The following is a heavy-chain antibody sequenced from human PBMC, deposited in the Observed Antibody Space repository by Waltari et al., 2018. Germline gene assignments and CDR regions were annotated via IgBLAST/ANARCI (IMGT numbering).Heavy chain of an antibody. CDR1: GGSISSYY. CDR3: AGGASGMDV. V-gene: IGHV4-59*01. Sequence: QVQLQESGPGLVKPSETLSLTCTVSGGSISSYYWSWIRQPPGKGLEWIGYIYYSERTNYNPYLKCRVTISVDTSKNQFSQKLGSVTAADTAVYYCAGGASGMDVWGQGTTVTVSS. CDR2: IYYSERT. D-gene: IGHD3-16*01. J-gene: IGHJ6*02.